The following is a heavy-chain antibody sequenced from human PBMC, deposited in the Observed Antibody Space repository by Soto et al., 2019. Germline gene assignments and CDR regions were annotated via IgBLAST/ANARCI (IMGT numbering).Heavy chain of an antibody. CDR3: TRGPPRVQWFDP. CDR1: CGAVSSGTYY. Sequence: SETLSLTCTVSCGAVSSGTYYWSWIRQPPGKGLEWIGHIYFTGSTNYNPSLKSRVTMSLDTSRNQFSLKLSSVTAADTAVYYCTRGPPRVQWFDPWGLGTLVTVSS. CDR2: IYFTGST. J-gene: IGHJ5*02. V-gene: IGHV4-61*01.